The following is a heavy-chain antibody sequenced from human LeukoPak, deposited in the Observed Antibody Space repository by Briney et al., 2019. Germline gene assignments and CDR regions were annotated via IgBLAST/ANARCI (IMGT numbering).Heavy chain of an antibody. J-gene: IGHJ5*02. CDR1: GFTFSSYA. V-gene: IGHV3-30*01. D-gene: IGHD3-16*01. CDR3: ARDPTGDNWFDP. Sequence: GRSPRLSCAASGFTFSSYAMHWVRQAPGKGLEWVAVISYDGSNKYYADSVKGRFTISRDNSKDTLYLQMNSLRAEDTAVYYCARDPTGDNWFDPWGQGTLVTVSS. CDR2: ISYDGSNK.